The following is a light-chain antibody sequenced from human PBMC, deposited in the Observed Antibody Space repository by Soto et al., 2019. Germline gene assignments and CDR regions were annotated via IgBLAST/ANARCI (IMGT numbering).Light chain of an antibody. Sequence: EIVLTQSPATLSLSPGERATLSCRASQSLSCTLAWFQQKPGQPPRLLIYVASNRATGIPARFTASGSGTDFTLTISSLEPEDFAVYYCQQRTLWPRTFGQGTKVEIK. CDR3: QQRTLWPRT. V-gene: IGKV3-11*01. J-gene: IGKJ1*01. CDR2: VAS. CDR1: QSLSCT.